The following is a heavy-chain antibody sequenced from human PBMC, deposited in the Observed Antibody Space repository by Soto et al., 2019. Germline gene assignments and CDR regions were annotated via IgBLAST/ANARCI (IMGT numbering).Heavy chain of an antibody. CDR2: INVGDDKT. CDR3: ARAKYDYIWGSYHPFDQ. Sequence: QVQLVQSGAEVKKPGASVRLSCKVSGKSFDNFAVPWVRQTPGQRPEGMGRINVGDDKTKYSEKFQGRVIVSYDTSATTAYMELRALSSEDTAVYYCARAKYDYIWGSYHPFDQWAQGAQVTVAS. CDR1: GKSFDNFA. V-gene: IGHV1-3*01. D-gene: IGHD3-16*02. J-gene: IGHJ4*02.